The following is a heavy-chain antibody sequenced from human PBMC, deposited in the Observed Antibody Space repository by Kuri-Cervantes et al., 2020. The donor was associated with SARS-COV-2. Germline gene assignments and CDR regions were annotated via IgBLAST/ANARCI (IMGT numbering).Heavy chain of an antibody. D-gene: IGHD2-21*01. J-gene: IGHJ4*02. V-gene: IGHV1-2*02. CDR2: INPNSGGT. CDR1: GYTFTGYY. Sequence: SVKVSCKASGYTFTGYYMHWVRQAPGQGLEWMGWINPNSGGTNYAEKFQGRGTMTRDTSTSTVYMELSSLTSEDTAIYYCYCAPKEGFDSWGQGTLVTVSS. CDR3: YCAPKEGFDS.